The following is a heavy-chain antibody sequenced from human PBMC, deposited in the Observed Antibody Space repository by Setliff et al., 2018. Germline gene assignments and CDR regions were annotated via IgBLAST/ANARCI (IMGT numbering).Heavy chain of an antibody. D-gene: IGHD3-9*01. V-gene: IGHV1-3*01. Sequence: ASVKVSCKASGYTFTSYDISWVRQAPGQRLEWMGWINAGNGNTKYSQKFQGRVTITRDTSASTAYMELSSLRSEDTAVYYCARISRLAIYYFDYWGQGTLVTVSS. CDR2: INAGNGNT. CDR1: GYTFTSYD. CDR3: ARISRLAIYYFDY. J-gene: IGHJ4*02.